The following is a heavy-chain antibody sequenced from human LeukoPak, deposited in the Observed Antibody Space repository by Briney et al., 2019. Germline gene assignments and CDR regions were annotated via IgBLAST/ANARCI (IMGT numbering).Heavy chain of an antibody. J-gene: IGHJ6*03. CDR3: ARAIGSSSAAYMDV. Sequence: SSETLSLTCTVSGGSISSYYWSWIRQPPGKGLEWIGYIYTSGSTNYNPSLKSRVTISVDTSKNQFSLKLSSVTAADTAVYYCARAIGSSSAAYMDVWGKGTTVTVSS. V-gene: IGHV4-4*09. CDR2: IYTSGST. CDR1: GGSISSYY. D-gene: IGHD6-6*01.